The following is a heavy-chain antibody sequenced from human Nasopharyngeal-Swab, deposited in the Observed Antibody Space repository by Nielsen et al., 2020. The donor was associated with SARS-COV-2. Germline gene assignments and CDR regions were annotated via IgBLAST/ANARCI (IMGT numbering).Heavy chain of an antibody. Sequence: WIRQPPGKGLEWVANIKQDGSEKYYVDSVKGRFTIPRDNAKNSLYLQMNSLRAEDTAVYYCARDDYGDYYYYMDVWGKGTTVTVSS. J-gene: IGHJ6*03. CDR3: ARDDYGDYYYYMDV. CDR2: IKQDGSEK. D-gene: IGHD4-17*01. V-gene: IGHV3-7*01.